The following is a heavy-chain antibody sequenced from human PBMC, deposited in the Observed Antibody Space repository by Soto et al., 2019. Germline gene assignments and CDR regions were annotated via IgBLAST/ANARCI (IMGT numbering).Heavy chain of an antibody. J-gene: IGHJ4*02. CDR3: ARDGFGGEALEKDY. Sequence: GGSLRLSCAASGFTFSSYSMNWVRQAPGKGLEWVSSISSSSYIYYADSVKGRFTISRDNAKNSLYLQMNSLRAEDTAVYYCARDGFGGEALEKDYWGQGTLVTVSS. V-gene: IGHV3-21*01. D-gene: IGHD3-3*01. CDR2: ISSSSYI. CDR1: GFTFSSYS.